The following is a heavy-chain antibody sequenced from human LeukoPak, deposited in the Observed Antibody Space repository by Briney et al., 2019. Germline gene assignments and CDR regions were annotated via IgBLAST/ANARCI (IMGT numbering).Heavy chain of an antibody. Sequence: SETLSLTCTVSGGSISSSSYYWGWIRQPPGKGLEWIGSIYYSGSTYYNPSLKSRVTISVDTSKNQLSLRLNSVTAADTAVYYCARVQGMGGYFLIDFWGQGTQVTVSS. CDR3: ARVQGMGGYFLIDF. J-gene: IGHJ4*02. CDR2: IYYSGST. V-gene: IGHV4-39*07. CDR1: GGSISSSSYY. D-gene: IGHD3-22*01.